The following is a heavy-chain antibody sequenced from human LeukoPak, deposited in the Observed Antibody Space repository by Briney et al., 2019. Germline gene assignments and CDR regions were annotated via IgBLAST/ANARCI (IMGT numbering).Heavy chain of an antibody. CDR2: INHSGST. D-gene: IGHD3-22*01. CDR3: AGPRRLLLGVGY. V-gene: IGHV4-34*01. Sequence: PSETLSLTCAVYGGSFSGYYWSWIRQPPGEGLEWIGEINHSGSTNYNPSLKSRVTISVDTSKNQFSLKLSSVTAADTAVYYCAGPRRLLLGVGYWGQGTLVTVSS. CDR1: GGSFSGYY. J-gene: IGHJ4*02.